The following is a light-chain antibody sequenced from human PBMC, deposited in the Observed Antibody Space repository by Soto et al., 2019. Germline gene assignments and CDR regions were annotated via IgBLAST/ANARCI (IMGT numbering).Light chain of an antibody. CDR2: VNSDGSH. CDR3: QTRAFGIHWV. V-gene: IGLV4-69*01. Sequence: QPVLTQSPSASASLGASVKLTCTLSSGHSSYAIAWHQQQPEKGPRYLMKVNSDGSHSKGDGIPDRFSGSSSGAERYLTISSLQSEDEADYYCQTRAFGIHWVFGGGTKVTVL. J-gene: IGLJ3*02. CDR1: SGHSSYA.